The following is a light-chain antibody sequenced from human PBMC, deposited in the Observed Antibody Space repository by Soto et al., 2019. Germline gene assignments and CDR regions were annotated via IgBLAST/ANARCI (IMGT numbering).Light chain of an antibody. Sequence: EIVLTQSPGTLSLSPGERATLSCRASQSVSSSYLAWYQQKPGQAPRLLIYGASSRATGIPDRFSGSGSGTDFTLTTSRLEAEDFEVYYCQQDGSSPPLTFGQGTKVQIK. CDR1: QSVSSSY. CDR3: QQDGSSPPLT. CDR2: GAS. V-gene: IGKV3-20*01. J-gene: IGKJ1*01.